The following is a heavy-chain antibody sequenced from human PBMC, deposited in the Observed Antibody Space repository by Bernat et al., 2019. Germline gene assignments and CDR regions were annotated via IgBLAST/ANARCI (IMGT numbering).Heavy chain of an antibody. D-gene: IGHD1-26*01. CDR2: ISYDGSTK. Sequence: QVQLVESGGGVVQPGRSLRLSCAASGFTFSSYGMHWVRQAPGKGLEWVAVISYDGSTKYYADSGKGRVTISRDNSKNTLYLQMNSLRAEDTAVYYCARGGYWGSYADNDYWGQGTLVAVSS. J-gene: IGHJ4*02. CDR1: GFTFSSYG. CDR3: ARGGYWGSYADNDY. V-gene: IGHV3-30*03.